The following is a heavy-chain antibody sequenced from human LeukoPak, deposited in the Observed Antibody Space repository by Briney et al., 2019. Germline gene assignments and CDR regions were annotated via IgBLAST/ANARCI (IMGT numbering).Heavy chain of an antibody. CDR3: SRVTGDSAIIAAH. CDR1: GGSISGSCCY. V-gene: IGHV4-39*01. D-gene: IGHD2-21*02. CDR2: TSYSGST. Sequence: SETLSLTCTVPGGSISGSCCYWGWIRQTPWKDLEWIGSTSYSGSTHYNPSFKSRVTVSVDTSKNQFFLNLSSVTAADTAVYYCSRVTGDSAIIAAHWGQGTLVTVSS. J-gene: IGHJ4*02.